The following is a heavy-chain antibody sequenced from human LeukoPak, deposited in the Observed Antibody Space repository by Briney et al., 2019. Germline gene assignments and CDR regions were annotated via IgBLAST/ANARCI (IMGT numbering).Heavy chain of an antibody. J-gene: IGHJ4*02. CDR1: GGSISSGSYY. D-gene: IGHD6-19*01. Sequence: SQTLSLTFTVSGGSISSGSYYWSWIRQPAGKGLEWIGRIYTSGSTNYNPSLKSRVTISVDTSKNQFSLKLSSVTAADTAVYYCARAVAGRGDFDYWGQGTLVTVSS. CDR2: IYTSGST. V-gene: IGHV4-61*02. CDR3: ARAVAGRGDFDY.